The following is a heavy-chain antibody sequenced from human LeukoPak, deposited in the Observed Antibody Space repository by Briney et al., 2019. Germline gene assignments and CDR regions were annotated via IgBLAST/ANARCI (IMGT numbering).Heavy chain of an antibody. CDR3: TNPISPLVTTRGSEFDY. V-gene: IGHV3-49*03. Sequence: QPGRSLRLSCTASGFTFGDYAMSWFRQAPGKGLEWVGFIRSKAYGGTTEYAASVKGRFTISRDDSKSIAYLQMNSLRPDDTAMYYCTNPISPLVTTRGSEFDYWGQGTLVTVSS. J-gene: IGHJ4*02. D-gene: IGHD4-11*01. CDR2: IRSKAYGGTT. CDR1: GFTFGDYA.